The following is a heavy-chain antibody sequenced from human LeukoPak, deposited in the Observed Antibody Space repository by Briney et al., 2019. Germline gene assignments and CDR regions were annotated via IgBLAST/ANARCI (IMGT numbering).Heavy chain of an antibody. CDR2: ISSSSSYI. D-gene: IGHD6-19*01. CDR3: ARGRSSGWYAGSFDV. CDR1: GFTFSSYS. V-gene: IGHV3-21*01. J-gene: IGHJ3*01. Sequence: GGSLRLSCAASGFTFSSYSMNWVRQAPGKGLEWVSSISSSSSYIYYADSVKGRFTISRDNAKNSLYLQMNSLRAEDTAVYYCARGRSSGWYAGSFDVWGQGTMVTVSS.